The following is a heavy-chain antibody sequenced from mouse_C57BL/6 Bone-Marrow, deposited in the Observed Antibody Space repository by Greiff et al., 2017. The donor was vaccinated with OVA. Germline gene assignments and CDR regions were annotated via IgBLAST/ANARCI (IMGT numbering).Heavy chain of an antibody. CDR1: GFSLTSYG. CDR2: IWSGGST. J-gene: IGHJ4*01. CDR3: ARKCGSSSYYAMDY. D-gene: IGHD1-1*01. V-gene: IGHV2-2*01. Sequence: VQGVESGPGLVQPSQSLSITCTVSGFSLTSYGVHWVRQSPGKGLEWLGVIWSGGSTDYNAAFISRLSISKDNSKSQVFFKMNSLQADDTAIYYCARKCGSSSYYAMDYWGQGTSVTVSS.